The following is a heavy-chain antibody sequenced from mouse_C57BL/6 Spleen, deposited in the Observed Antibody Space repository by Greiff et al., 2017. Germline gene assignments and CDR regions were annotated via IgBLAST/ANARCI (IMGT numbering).Heavy chain of an antibody. V-gene: IGHV2-9-1*01. Sequence: VQGVESGPGLVAPSQSLSITCTVSGFSLTSYAISWVRQPPGKGLEWLGVIWTGGGTNYNSALKSRLRISKDNAKSQVFVILNVLQFDDTARYYCARKDGSSPGYFAYWGQGTTLTVSS. CDR2: IWTGGGT. D-gene: IGHD1-1*01. CDR3: ARKDGSSPGYFAY. CDR1: GFSLTSYA. J-gene: IGHJ2*01.